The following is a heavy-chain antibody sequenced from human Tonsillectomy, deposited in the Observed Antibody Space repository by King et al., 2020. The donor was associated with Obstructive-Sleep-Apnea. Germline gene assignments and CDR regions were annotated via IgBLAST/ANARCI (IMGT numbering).Heavy chain of an antibody. Sequence: VQLVESGGGVVQPGRSLRLSCAASGFTFSRYGMHWVRQAPGKGLEWVAFIRFDGSNQDYADSVQGRFTISRDNSKNTLYLQMNSLRAEDTAVYYCAKDEGECGGDCYLFDYWGQGTLVAVSS. CDR1: GFTFSRYG. J-gene: IGHJ4*02. V-gene: IGHV3-30*02. CDR3: AKDEGECGGDCYLFDY. D-gene: IGHD2-21*02. CDR2: IRFDGSNQ.